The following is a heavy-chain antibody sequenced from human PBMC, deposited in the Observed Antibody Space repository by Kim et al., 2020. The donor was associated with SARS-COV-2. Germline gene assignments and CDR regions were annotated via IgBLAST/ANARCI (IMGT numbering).Heavy chain of an antibody. CDR2: ISWNSGSI. Sequence: GGSLRLSCAASGFTFDDYAMHWVRQAPGKSLEWVSGISWNSGSIGYADSVKGRFTISRDNAKNSLYLQMNSLRAEDTALYYCAKVHYGDYVLGGWFDPWGQGTLVTVSS. D-gene: IGHD4-17*01. CDR3: AKVHYGDYVLGGWFDP. J-gene: IGHJ5*02. CDR1: GFTFDDYA. V-gene: IGHV3-9*01.